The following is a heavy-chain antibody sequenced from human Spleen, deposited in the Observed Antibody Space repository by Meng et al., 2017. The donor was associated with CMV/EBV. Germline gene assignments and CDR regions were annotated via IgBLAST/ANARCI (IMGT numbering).Heavy chain of an antibody. J-gene: IGHJ6*02. D-gene: IGHD2-8*01. CDR1: GFTFSSYA. Sequence: GGSLRLSCAASGFTFSSYAMSWVRQAPGKGLEWVSAISGSGGSTYYADSVKGRFTISRDNSKNTLYLQMNSLRAEDTAVYYCAKRHPVGFCTTTFCSYGMDVWGQGTTVTVSS. CDR3: AKRHPVGFCTTTFCSYGMDV. CDR2: ISGSGGST. V-gene: IGHV3-23*01.